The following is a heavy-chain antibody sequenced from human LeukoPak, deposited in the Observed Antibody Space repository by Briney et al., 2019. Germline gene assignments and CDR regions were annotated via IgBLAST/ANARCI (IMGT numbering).Heavy chain of an antibody. CDR1: GGSISSSSYY. D-gene: IGHD2-2*01. V-gene: IGHV4-39*01. CDR2: IYYSGST. J-gene: IGHJ5*02. Sequence: SETLSLTCTVSGGSISSSSYYWGWIRQPPGKGLEWIGGIYYSGSTYYNPSLKSRVTISVDTSKNQFSLKLSSVTAADTAVYYRARRFGVPAARLLNWFDPWGQGTLVTVSS. CDR3: ARRFGVPAARLLNWFDP.